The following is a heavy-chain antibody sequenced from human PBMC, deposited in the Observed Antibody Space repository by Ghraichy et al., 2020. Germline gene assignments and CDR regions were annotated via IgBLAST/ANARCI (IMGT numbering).Heavy chain of an antibody. D-gene: IGHD3-3*01. CDR1: GFTFSDYY. J-gene: IGHJ6*03. V-gene: IGHV3-11*03. CDR2: ISSSSSYT. Sequence: GESLNISCAASGFTFSDYYMSWIRQAPGKGLEWVSYISSSSSYTNYADSVKGRFTISRDNAKNSLYLQMNSLRAEDTAVYYCARLGYDFWSGYYDYYYYYMDVWGKGTTVTVSS. CDR3: ARLGYDFWSGYYDYYYYYMDV.